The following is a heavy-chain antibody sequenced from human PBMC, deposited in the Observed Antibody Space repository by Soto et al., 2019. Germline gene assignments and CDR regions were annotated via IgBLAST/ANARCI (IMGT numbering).Heavy chain of an antibody. J-gene: IGHJ5*02. D-gene: IGHD3-10*01. CDR2: INPNSGGT. CDR1: GYTFTGYY. CDR3: AITPTLGTLLRSFDT. Sequence: GASVKVSCKASGYTFTGYYMHWVRQAPGQGLEWMGWINPNSGGTNYAQKFQGRVTMTRDTSISTAYMELSRLRSDDTAVYYCAITPTLGTLLRSFDTWGPGTLVTVSS. V-gene: IGHV1-2*02.